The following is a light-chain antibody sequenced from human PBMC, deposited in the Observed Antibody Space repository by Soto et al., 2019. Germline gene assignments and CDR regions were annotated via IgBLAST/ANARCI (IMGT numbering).Light chain of an antibody. CDR3: QQLKTYGFT. CDR1: QDISSS. V-gene: IGKV1-9*01. Sequence: DIPVTQSPSFLSASVGDRVTITCRASQDISSSLAWYQQKPGKAPKLLIYAASTLQSGVPSRFRGSGFGTEFTLTISTVQPEDLATYYCQQLKTYGFTFGPGTKVDFK. CDR2: AAS. J-gene: IGKJ3*01.